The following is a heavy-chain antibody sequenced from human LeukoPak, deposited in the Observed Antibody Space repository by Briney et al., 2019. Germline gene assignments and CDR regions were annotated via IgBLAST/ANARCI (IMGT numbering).Heavy chain of an antibody. V-gene: IGHV2-5*08. CDR2: IYWDDDE. J-gene: IGHJ4*02. CDR3: AHKTSLADLFDY. Sequence: SWVRQPPGKALEWLALIYWDDDERYSPTLKSRLTITKDTSRNQVALTMTNMDPVDTATYFCAHKTSLADLFDYWSQGILVTVSS. D-gene: IGHD6-6*01.